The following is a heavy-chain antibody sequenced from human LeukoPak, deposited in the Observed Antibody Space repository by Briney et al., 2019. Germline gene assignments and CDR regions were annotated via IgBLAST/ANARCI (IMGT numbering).Heavy chain of an antibody. V-gene: IGHV4-34*01. J-gene: IGHJ5*02. CDR3: ARGRRYCSSTSCYAGWFDP. Sequence: SETLSLTCAVYGGSFSGYYWSWIRQPPGKGLEWIGEINHSGGTNYNPSLKSRVTISVDTSKNQFSLKLSSVTAADTAVYYCARGRRYCSSTSCYAGWFDPWGQGTPVTVSS. CDR2: INHSGGT. CDR1: GGSFSGYY. D-gene: IGHD2-2*01.